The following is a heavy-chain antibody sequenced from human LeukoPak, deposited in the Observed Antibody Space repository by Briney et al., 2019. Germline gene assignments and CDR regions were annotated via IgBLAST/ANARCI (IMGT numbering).Heavy chain of an antibody. D-gene: IGHD6-13*01. V-gene: IGHV3-23*01. J-gene: IGHJ6*03. CDR1: GFTFTSYA. CDR3: ASALYSSSWYRYYYYYYMDV. CDR2: ISGSGGTT. Sequence: GGSLRLSCAASGFTFTSYAMSWVRQAPGKGLEWVSAISGSGGTTYYADSVKGRFTISRDNAKNSLYLQMNSLRAEDTAVYYCASALYSSSWYRYYYYYYMDVWGKGTTVTVSS.